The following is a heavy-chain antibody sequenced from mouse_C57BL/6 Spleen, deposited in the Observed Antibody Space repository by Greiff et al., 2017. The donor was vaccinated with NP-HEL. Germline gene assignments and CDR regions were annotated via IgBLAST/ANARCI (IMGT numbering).Heavy chain of an antibody. V-gene: IGHV5-17*01. D-gene: IGHD1-1*01. CDR2: ISSGSSTI. J-gene: IGHJ4*01. Sequence: EVHLVESGGGLVKPGGSLKLSCAASGFTFSDYGMHWVRQAPEKGLEWVAYISSGSSTIYYADTVKGRFTISRDNAKNTLFLQMTSLRSEDTAMYYCARASYYGYYYAMDYWGQGTSVTVSS. CDR3: ARASYYGYYYAMDY. CDR1: GFTFSDYG.